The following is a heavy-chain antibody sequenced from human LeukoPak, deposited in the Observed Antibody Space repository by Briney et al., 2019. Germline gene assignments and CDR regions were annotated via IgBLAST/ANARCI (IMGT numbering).Heavy chain of an antibody. CDR2: IHSDGST. Sequence: GAYPRLPCAASGFTFRSNYMGRVRQAPGKGLGWVSVIHSDGSTNYADSVKGRFTIARDNSKNTLYLQMNSLRVEDTAVYYCARRRVGYHLGGFDYWGQGALVTVSS. J-gene: IGHJ4*02. V-gene: IGHV3-53*01. CDR3: ARRRVGYHLGGFDY. D-gene: IGHD6-25*01. CDR1: GFTFRSNY.